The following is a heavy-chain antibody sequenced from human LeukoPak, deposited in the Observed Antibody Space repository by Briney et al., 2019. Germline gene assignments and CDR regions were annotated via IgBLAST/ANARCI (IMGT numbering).Heavy chain of an antibody. J-gene: IGHJ4*02. Sequence: GGSLRLTCVASGFTFTSYSMNWVRQAPGKGLEWVSYITSSSTTVFYADSVRGRFTISRDNAKNSVYLQVNSLNVEDTAIYYCTRGKVVLRGTVFDYWGQGTPVTVSS. CDR2: ITSSSTTV. CDR3: TRGKVVLRGTVFDY. CDR1: GFTFTSYS. V-gene: IGHV3-48*01. D-gene: IGHD2/OR15-2a*01.